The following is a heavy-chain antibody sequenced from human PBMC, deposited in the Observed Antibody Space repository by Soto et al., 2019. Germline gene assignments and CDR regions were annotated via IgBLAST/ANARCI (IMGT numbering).Heavy chain of an antibody. CDR2: IIPIFGTA. V-gene: IGHV1-69*01. J-gene: IGHJ5*02. CDR3: ARGYCSSTSCYNWFDP. CDR1: GVTFSSYA. Sequence: QVQLVQSGAEVKKPGSSVKVSCKASGVTFSSYAISWVRQAPGQGLEWMGGIIPIFGTANYAQKFQGRVTITADESTSTAYMELSSLRSEDTAVYYCARGYCSSTSCYNWFDPWGQGTLVTVSS. D-gene: IGHD2-2*01.